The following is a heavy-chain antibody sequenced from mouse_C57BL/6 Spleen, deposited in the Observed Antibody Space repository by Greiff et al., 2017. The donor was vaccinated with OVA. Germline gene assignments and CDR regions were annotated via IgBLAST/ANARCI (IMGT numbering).Heavy chain of an antibody. CDR2: IYPGSGST. CDR3: ARLLGDDYEFAY. Sequence: QVQLQQPGAELVKPGASVKMSCKASGYTFTSYWITWVKQRPGQGLEWIGDIYPGSGSTNYNEKFKSKATMTVDTSSSTAYMQLSSLTSEDSAVYYCARLLGDDYEFAYWGQGTLVTVSA. V-gene: IGHV1-55*01. D-gene: IGHD2-4*01. J-gene: IGHJ3*01. CDR1: GYTFTSYW.